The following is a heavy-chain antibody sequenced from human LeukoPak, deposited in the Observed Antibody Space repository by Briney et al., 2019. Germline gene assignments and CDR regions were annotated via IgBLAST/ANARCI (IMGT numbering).Heavy chain of an antibody. J-gene: IGHJ4*02. CDR1: GGSISSHY. D-gene: IGHD6-19*01. CDR3: ARVHSSGWYYFDY. V-gene: IGHV4-59*11. CDR2: IYYSGST. Sequence: SETLSLTCTVSGGSISSHYWSWIRQPPGKGLEWIGYIYYSGSTNYNPSLKSRVTISVDTSKNQFYLKLSSVTAADTAVYYCARVHSSGWYYFDYWGQGTLVTVSS.